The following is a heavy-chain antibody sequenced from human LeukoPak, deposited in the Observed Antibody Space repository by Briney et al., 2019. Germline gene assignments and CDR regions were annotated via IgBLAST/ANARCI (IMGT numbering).Heavy chain of an antibody. Sequence: GGSLRLSCAASGFTFSSYAMSWVRQAPGKGLEMVSAISGSGGSTYYADSVKGRFTISRDNSKNTLYLQMNSLRAEDTAVYYCAKAYCSSTSCYADYWGQGTLVTVSS. CDR2: ISGSGGST. CDR3: AKAYCSSTSCYADY. V-gene: IGHV3-23*01. J-gene: IGHJ4*02. D-gene: IGHD2-2*01. CDR1: GFTFSSYA.